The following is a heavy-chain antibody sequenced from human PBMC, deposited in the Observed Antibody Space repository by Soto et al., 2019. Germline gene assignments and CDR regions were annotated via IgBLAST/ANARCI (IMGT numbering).Heavy chain of an antibody. CDR2: ISSDGGGS. V-gene: IGHV3-64D*06. D-gene: IGHD3-22*01. Sequence: PGGSLRLSCSASGFTFSSYAMYWVRQAPGKGLDFVSAISSDGGGSDYADSVKGRFTISRDDSKNTVYLQMNSLREDDTALYYCVPRIALIAVGLDYWGQGT. CDR3: VPRIALIAVGLDY. J-gene: IGHJ4*02. CDR1: GFTFSSYA.